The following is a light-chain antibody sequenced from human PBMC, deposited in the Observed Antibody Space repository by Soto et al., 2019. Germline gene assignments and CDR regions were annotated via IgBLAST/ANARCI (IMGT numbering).Light chain of an antibody. Sequence: EIVLTQSPGTLSLSPGERATLSCRASQSVSSNYLAWYQQKPGQAPRLLIYGASSRATGIPDRFSGSGSGTDFTLTISRLEPEDCAVYYCQQYDSSLFTFGPGTKVDIK. J-gene: IGKJ3*01. CDR1: QSVSSNY. CDR3: QQYDSSLFT. CDR2: GAS. V-gene: IGKV3-20*01.